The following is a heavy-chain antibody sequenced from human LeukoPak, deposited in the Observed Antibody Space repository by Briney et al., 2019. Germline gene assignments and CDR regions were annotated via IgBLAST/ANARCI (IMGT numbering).Heavy chain of an antibody. CDR3: AREPHYYDSSGTDY. J-gene: IGHJ4*02. CDR1: GFTFSSYW. Sequence: PGGSLRLSCAASGFTFSSYWISWVRQAPGKGLEWVANIKQDGSEKYYVDSVKGRFTISRDNAKNSLYLQMNSLRAEDTAVYYCAREPHYYDSSGTDYWGQGTLVTVSS. D-gene: IGHD3-22*01. CDR2: IKQDGSEK. V-gene: IGHV3-7*03.